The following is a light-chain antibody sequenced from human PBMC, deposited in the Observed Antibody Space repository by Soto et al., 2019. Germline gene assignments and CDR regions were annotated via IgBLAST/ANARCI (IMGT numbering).Light chain of an antibody. CDR1: SSDVGGYNY. J-gene: IGLJ2*01. V-gene: IGLV2-14*03. CDR2: DVF. Sequence: QSALTQPASVSGSPGQSITISCTGTSSDVGGYNYVSWYQQHPGKAPKLMIYDVFSRPSGVSDRVSGSKSGNTASLTISGLQSEDEGDSDCSSYRSSNTVVFGGGTQLTVL. CDR3: SSYRSSNTVV.